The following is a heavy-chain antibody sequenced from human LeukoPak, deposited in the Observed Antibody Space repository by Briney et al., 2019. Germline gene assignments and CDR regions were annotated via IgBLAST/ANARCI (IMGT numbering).Heavy chain of an antibody. CDR2: IIHIFGTA. J-gene: IGHJ3*02. D-gene: IGHD2-2*01. CDR3: ARDDIVVVPAAMGAFDI. CDR1: GGSFSSYA. V-gene: IGHV1-69*05. Sequence: GASVKVSCKASGGSFSSYAISWVRQAPGQGLEWMGGIIHIFGTANYAQKFQGRVTITTDESTSTAYMELSSLRSEDTAVYYCARDDIVVVPAAMGAFDIWGQGTMVTVSS.